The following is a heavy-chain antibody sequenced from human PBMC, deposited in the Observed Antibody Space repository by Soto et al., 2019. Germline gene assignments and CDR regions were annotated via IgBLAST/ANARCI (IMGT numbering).Heavy chain of an antibody. CDR2: IIPILGIA. CDR1: GGTFSSYA. Sequence: ASVKVSCKASGGTFSSYAISWVRQAPGQGLEWMGGIIPILGIANYAQKFQGRVTITADKSTSTAYMELSSLRSEDTAVYYCASPLTTVTTYAFDIWGQGTMVTVSS. J-gene: IGHJ3*02. CDR3: ASPLTTVTTYAFDI. V-gene: IGHV1-69*10. D-gene: IGHD4-17*01.